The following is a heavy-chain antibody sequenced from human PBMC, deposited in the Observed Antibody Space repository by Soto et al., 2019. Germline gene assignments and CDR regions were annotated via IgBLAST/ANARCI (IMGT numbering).Heavy chain of an antibody. CDR1: GFTFSRDG. J-gene: IGHJ4*02. Sequence: PGGSLRLSGSASGFTFSRDGMSWVRQAPGKGLEWVSLITDNGGSTYYADSVKGRFTISRDNTKNTLFLQMNGLRAEDTAVYYCAKERATTTAFDYWGQGALVTVSS. CDR2: ITDNGGST. D-gene: IGHD4-17*01. V-gene: IGHV3-23*01. CDR3: AKERATTTAFDY.